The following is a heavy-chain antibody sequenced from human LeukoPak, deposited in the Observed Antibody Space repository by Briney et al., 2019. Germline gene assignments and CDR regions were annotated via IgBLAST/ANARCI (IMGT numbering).Heavy chain of an antibody. Sequence: PSQTLSLTCTVSGGSISSGGYYWSWIRQHPGKGLEWIGYIYYSGSTYYNPSLKSRVTISVDTSKNQFSLKLSSATAADTAVYYCARREEGLKWFGMDVWGQGTTVTVSS. CDR2: IYYSGST. J-gene: IGHJ6*02. V-gene: IGHV4-31*03. CDR3: ARREEGLKWFGMDV. D-gene: IGHD3-22*01. CDR1: GGSISSGGYY.